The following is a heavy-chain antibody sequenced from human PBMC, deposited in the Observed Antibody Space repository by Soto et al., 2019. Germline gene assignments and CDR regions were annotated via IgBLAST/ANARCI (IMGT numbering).Heavy chain of an antibody. CDR1: GGSISSSSYY. CDR2: IYYSGST. V-gene: IGHV4-61*05. J-gene: IGHJ3*02. D-gene: IGHD6-13*01. CDR3: ASSSWYESAFDI. Sequence: PSETLSLTCTVSGGSISSSSYYWGWIRQPPGKGLEWIGYIYYSGSTNYNPSLKSRVTISVDTSKNQFSLKLSSVTAADTAVYYCASSSWYESAFDIWGQGTMVTVSS.